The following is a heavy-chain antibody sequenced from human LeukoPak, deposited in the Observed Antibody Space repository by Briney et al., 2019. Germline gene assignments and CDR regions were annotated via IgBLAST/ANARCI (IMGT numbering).Heavy chain of an antibody. Sequence: PGGSLRLSCAASGFAFSVHAMSWLRQPPGKGLEWVSTINANSGTTPYAASVRGRFTISRDNSKNTLYLQLNTLRADDTATYYCAKPISGGLAVTADWFHPWGQGTLVVVSS. D-gene: IGHD6-19*01. CDR2: INANSGTT. CDR3: AKPISGGLAVTADWFHP. J-gene: IGHJ5*01. V-gene: IGHV3-23*01. CDR1: GFAFSVHA.